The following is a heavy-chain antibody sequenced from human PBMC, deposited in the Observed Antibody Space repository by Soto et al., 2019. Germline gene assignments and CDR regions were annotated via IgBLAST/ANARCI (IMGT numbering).Heavy chain of an antibody. J-gene: IGHJ6*02. CDR2: INNSGST. Sequence: NPSETLSLTCAVYGGSFSGYYWSWIRQPPGKGLEWIGEINNSGSTNYNPSLKSRVTITVDTSKNQFSLKLGSVTAADTAVYYCAREPRKRFYCAPPPTGMDVWGQGTTVTISS. CDR1: GGSFSGYY. CDR3: AREPRKRFYCAPPPTGMDV. D-gene: IGHD2-8*02. V-gene: IGHV4-34*01.